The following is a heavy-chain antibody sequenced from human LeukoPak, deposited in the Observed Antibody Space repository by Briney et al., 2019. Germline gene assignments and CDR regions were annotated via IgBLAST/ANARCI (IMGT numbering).Heavy chain of an antibody. Sequence: PGGSLSLSCAASGFTFSSYWMSWVRQAPGKGLEWVANIKADGSEKYYVDSVKGRFTISRDNAKNSLYLQMNSLRAEDTAVYYCARDFGTIVVVTAIVDWGQGTLVTVSS. V-gene: IGHV3-7*01. D-gene: IGHD2-21*02. CDR3: ARDFGTIVVVTAIVD. J-gene: IGHJ4*02. CDR1: GFTFSSYW. CDR2: IKADGSEK.